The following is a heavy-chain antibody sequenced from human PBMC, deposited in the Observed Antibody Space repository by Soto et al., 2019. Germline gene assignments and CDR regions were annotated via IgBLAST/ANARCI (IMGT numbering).Heavy chain of an antibody. CDR2: ISYDGSNK. J-gene: IGHJ4*02. CDR1: GFTFSSYA. Sequence: PGGSLRLSCAASGFTFSSYAMHWVRQAPGKGLEWVAVISYDGSNKYYADSVKGRFTISRDNSKNTLYLQMNSLRAEDTAVYYCAIYSSGWYPLYYWGQGTLVTVS. V-gene: IGHV3-30*04. CDR3: AIYSSGWYPLYY. D-gene: IGHD6-19*01.